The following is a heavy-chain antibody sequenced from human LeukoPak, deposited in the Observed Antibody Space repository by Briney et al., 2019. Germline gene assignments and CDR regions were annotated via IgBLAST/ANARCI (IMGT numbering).Heavy chain of an antibody. D-gene: IGHD4-17*01. Sequence: PSQTLSLTCAVSGGSISSGGYPWSWIRQPPGKGLEWIGYIYHSGSTYYNPSLKSRVTISVDRSKNQFSLKLSSVTAADTAVYYCARFSYGDGFDYWGQGTLVTVSS. V-gene: IGHV4-30-2*01. J-gene: IGHJ4*02. CDR2: IYHSGST. CDR1: GGSISSGGYP. CDR3: ARFSYGDGFDY.